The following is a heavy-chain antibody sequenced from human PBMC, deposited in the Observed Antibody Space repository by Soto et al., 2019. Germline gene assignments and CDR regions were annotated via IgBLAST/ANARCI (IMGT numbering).Heavy chain of an antibody. Sequence: GGSLRLSCAASGFTFSSYSMNWVRQAPGKGLEWVSYISSSSSTIYYADSVKGRFTISRDNAKNSLYLQMNSLRAEDTAVYYCARAELIGLFGVGSFDYWGQGTLVTVSS. CDR2: ISSSSSTI. D-gene: IGHD3-3*01. V-gene: IGHV3-48*01. CDR3: ARAELIGLFGVGSFDY. J-gene: IGHJ4*02. CDR1: GFTFSSYS.